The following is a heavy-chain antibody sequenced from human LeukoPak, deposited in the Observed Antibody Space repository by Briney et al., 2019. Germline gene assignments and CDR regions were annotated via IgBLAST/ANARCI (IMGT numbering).Heavy chain of an antibody. Sequence: PSETLSLTCTGSGGSISSSSYYWGWIRQPPGKGLEWIGSIYYSGSTYYNPSLKSRVTISVDTSKNQFSLKLSSVTAADTAVYYCAIAAIVGATFWGQGTLVTVSS. J-gene: IGHJ4*02. CDR3: AIAAIVGATF. V-gene: IGHV4-39*01. CDR1: GGSISSSSYY. CDR2: IYYSGST. D-gene: IGHD1-26*01.